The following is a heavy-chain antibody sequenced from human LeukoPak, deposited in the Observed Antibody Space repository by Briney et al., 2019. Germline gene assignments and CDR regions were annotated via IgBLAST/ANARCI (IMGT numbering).Heavy chain of an antibody. J-gene: IGHJ6*03. Sequence: SETLSLTCTVSGGSISSSSYYWGWIRQPPGKGPEWIGSIYYSGSTYYNPSLKSRVTISVDTSKNQFSLKLSSVTAADTAVYYCATEVYHYYYMDVWGKGTTVTVSS. CDR1: GGSISSSSYY. CDR2: IYYSGST. CDR3: ATEVYHYYYMDV. V-gene: IGHV4-39*01.